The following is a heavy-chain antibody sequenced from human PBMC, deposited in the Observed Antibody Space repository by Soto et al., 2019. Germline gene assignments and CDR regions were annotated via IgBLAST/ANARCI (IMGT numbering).Heavy chain of an antibody. CDR3: ATRRHYDFWSCYSRGYYGMDV. CDR1: GYTLTELS. D-gene: IGHD3-3*01. J-gene: IGHJ6*02. Sequence: QVQLVQSGAEVKKPGASVKVSCKVSGYTLTELSMHWVRQAPGKGLEWMGGFDPEDGETIYAQKFQGRVTMTEDTSTDTAYMELSSLGSEDTAVYYCATRRHYDFWSCYSRGYYGMDVWGQGTTVTVSS. V-gene: IGHV1-24*01. CDR2: FDPEDGET.